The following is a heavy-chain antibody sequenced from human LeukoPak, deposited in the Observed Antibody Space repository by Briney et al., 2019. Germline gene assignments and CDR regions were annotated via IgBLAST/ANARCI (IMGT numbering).Heavy chain of an antibody. J-gene: IGHJ4*02. CDR2: IYYSGRT. CDR3: ARATDVYSFDY. Sequence: TSSETLSLTCTVSGGSISSGDYYWSWIRQPPGKGLEWIGYIYYSGRTYYNPSLKSRVTISVDTSKNQFSLKLSSVTAADTAAYYCARATDVYSFDYWGQGTLVTVSS. V-gene: IGHV4-30-4*01. CDR1: GGSISSGDYY.